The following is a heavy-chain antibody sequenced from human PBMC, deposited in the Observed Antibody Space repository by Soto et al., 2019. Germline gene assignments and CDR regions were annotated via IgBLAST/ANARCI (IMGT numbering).Heavy chain of an antibody. D-gene: IGHD2-2*01. J-gene: IGHJ4*02. CDR3: ARATPAGSADF. CDR1: GGSNIRDGYY. CDR2: ISYSGSS. Sequence: SETLSLTCTVSGGSNIRDGYYWSWIRQHPGKGLEWIAYISYSGSSYSNPSLKSRVTISADTSKNQFSLRLTSVTAADTAVYFCARATPAGSADFWGQGTMVTVSS. V-gene: IGHV4-31*03.